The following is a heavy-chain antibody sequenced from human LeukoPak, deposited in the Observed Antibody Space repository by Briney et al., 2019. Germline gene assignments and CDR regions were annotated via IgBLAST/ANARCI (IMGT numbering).Heavy chain of an antibody. D-gene: IGHD3-22*01. CDR2: IYSGGST. V-gene: IGHV3-53*05. CDR3: ARGDDSSGYYYV. CDR1: GFTVCSNY. Sequence: GGSLRLSCAASGFTVCSNYMSWVRQAPGKGLEWVSVIYSGGSTYYADSVKGRFTISRDNSKNTLYLQMNSLRAEDTAVYYCARGDDSSGYYYVWGQGTLVTVSS. J-gene: IGHJ4*02.